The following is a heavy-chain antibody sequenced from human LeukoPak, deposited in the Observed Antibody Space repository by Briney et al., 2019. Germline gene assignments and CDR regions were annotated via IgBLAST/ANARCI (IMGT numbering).Heavy chain of an antibody. CDR1: GFTFSDHY. Sequence: GGSLRLSCAASGFTFSDHYMDWVRQAPGKGLEWVGRLRNKANSYTTEYAASVKVRFTNSRDDSKNSLFLQMNTLKTEDTAVYYCSRAGIRTTPYYFDYWGQGTLVTVSS. CDR3: SRAGIRTTPYYFDY. V-gene: IGHV3-72*01. J-gene: IGHJ4*02. D-gene: IGHD1-7*01. CDR2: LRNKANSYTT.